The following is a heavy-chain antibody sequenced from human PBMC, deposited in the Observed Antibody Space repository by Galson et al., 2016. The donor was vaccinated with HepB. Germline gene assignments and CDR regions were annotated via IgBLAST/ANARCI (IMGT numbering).Heavy chain of an antibody. CDR2: IYHSGST. Sequence: LSLTCAVSGGSITSSNWWSWVRQPPGKGLEWIGEIYHSGSTNYNSSLKSRVTISVDKSKNQFSLKLSSVTAADTAVYYCARDQWLDHYNYYGMDVWGQGTTVTVSS. V-gene: IGHV4-4*02. CDR3: ARDQWLDHYNYYGMDV. J-gene: IGHJ6*02. CDR1: GGSITSSNW. D-gene: IGHD6-19*01.